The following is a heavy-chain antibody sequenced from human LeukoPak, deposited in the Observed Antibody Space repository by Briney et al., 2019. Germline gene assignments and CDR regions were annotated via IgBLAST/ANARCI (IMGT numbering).Heavy chain of an antibody. CDR2: IGGSGVNT. D-gene: IGHD4-11*01. CDR3: AKGYLTTAKFDF. V-gene: IGHV3-23*01. CDR1: GFTFNIYT. Sequence: PGGSLRLSCAASGFTFNIYTMTWVRQAPGKGLEWVSAIGGSGVNTYYADSVKGRFTISRDNSKNTVYLQMNSLRAEDTAIFYCAKGYLTTAKFDFWGQGTLVTVSS. J-gene: IGHJ4*02.